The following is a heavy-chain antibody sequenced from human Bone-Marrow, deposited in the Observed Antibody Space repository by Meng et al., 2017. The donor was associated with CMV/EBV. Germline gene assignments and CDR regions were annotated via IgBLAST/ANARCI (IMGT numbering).Heavy chain of an antibody. CDR3: ARDGGTYYGSGSCSFDY. V-gene: IGHV4-39*07. Sequence: RQLQEAGPGLLKPSETLSLTCTVSGGPISSSSYYWGWIRQPPGKGLEWIGSIYYSGSTYYNPSLKSRVTISVDTSKNQFSLKLSSVTAADTAVYYCARDGGTYYGSGSCSFDYWGQGTLVTVSS. CDR2: IYYSGST. J-gene: IGHJ4*02. CDR1: GGPISSSSYY. D-gene: IGHD3-10*01.